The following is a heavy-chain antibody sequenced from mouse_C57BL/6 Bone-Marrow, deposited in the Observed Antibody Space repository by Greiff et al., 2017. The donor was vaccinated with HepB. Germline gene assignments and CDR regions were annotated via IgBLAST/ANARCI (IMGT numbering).Heavy chain of an antibody. CDR1: GFNIKDDY. CDR2: IDPENGDT. D-gene: IGHD1-1*01. J-gene: IGHJ2*01. Sequence: VQLQQSGAELVRPGASVKLSCTASGFNIKDDYMHWVKQRPEQGLEWIGWIDPENGDTEYASKFQGKATITADTSSTTAYLQLSSLTSEDTAVYYCTTDGCNLYYFDYWGQGTTLTVSS. CDR3: TTDGCNLYYFDY. V-gene: IGHV14-4*01.